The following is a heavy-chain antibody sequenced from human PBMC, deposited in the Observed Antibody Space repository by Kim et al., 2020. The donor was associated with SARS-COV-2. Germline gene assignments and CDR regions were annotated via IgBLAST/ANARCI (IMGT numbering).Heavy chain of an antibody. CDR3: ARDPRVGATTNNWFDP. V-gene: IGHV6-1*01. J-gene: IGHJ5*02. CDR2: TYYRSKWYN. CDR1: GDSVSSNSAA. D-gene: IGHD1-26*01. Sequence: SQTLSLTCAISGDSVSSNSAAWNWIRQSPSRGLEWLGRTYYRSKWYNDYAVSVKSRITINPDTSKNQFSLQLNSVTPEDTTVYYCARDPRVGATTNNWFDPWGQGTLVTVSS.